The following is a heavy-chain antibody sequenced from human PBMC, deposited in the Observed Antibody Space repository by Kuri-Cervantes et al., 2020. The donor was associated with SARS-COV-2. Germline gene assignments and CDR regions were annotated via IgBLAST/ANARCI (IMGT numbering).Heavy chain of an antibody. Sequence: GESLKISCAASGFTFSSYYMSWIRQAPGKGLEWVSYISSSGGIYMKYADSVKCRFTISRDNAKKSLYLEMNIPRAEDTAVYYCARQGYCSGGSCYSGAMDVWGQGTTVTVSS. CDR2: ISSSGGIYM. D-gene: IGHD2-15*01. CDR1: GFTFSSYY. J-gene: IGHJ6*02. V-gene: IGHV3-11*03. CDR3: ARQGYCSGGSCYSGAMDV.